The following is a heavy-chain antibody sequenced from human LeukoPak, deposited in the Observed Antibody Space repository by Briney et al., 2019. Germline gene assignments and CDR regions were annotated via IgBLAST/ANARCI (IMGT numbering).Heavy chain of an antibody. V-gene: IGHV4-4*07. D-gene: IGHD1/OR15-1a*01. Sequence: PSETLSLTCTVSGGSISNSYWSWIRQPAGKGLEWIGRIYTSGSANYNPSLKSRVTMSVDTSKNQFSLKLSSVTAADTAVYYCARLKPSITGTNYYYYYMDVWGKGTTVTVSS. CDR1: GGSISNSY. CDR3: ARLKPSITGTNYYYYYMDV. J-gene: IGHJ6*03. CDR2: IYTSGSA.